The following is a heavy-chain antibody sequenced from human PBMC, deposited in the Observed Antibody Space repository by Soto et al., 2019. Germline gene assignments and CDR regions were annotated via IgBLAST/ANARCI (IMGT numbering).Heavy chain of an antibody. CDR3: ARSAGGNLDP. CDR2: IYYSGST. V-gene: IGHV4-59*12. CDR1: GGSISSYY. J-gene: IGHJ5*02. Sequence: SETLSLTCTVSGGSISSYYWSWIRQPPGKGLEWIGYIYYSGSTYYNPSLKSRVTVSVDTSKNQFSLKLSSVTAADTAVYYCARSAGGNLDPWGQGNLVTVSS. D-gene: IGHD2-15*01.